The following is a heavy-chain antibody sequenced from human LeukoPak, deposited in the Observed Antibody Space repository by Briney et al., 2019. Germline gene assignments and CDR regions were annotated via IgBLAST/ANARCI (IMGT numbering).Heavy chain of an antibody. CDR2: IYYSGST. D-gene: IGHD3-10*01. Sequence: SETLSLTCTVSGGSISSYYWSWIRQPPGKGLEWIGYIYYSGSTNYNPSLKSRVTISVDTSKNQFSLKLSSATAADTAVYYCAREGSGSHYPSHFDYWGQGTLVTVSS. CDR1: GGSISSYY. V-gene: IGHV4-59*12. CDR3: AREGSGSHYPSHFDY. J-gene: IGHJ4*02.